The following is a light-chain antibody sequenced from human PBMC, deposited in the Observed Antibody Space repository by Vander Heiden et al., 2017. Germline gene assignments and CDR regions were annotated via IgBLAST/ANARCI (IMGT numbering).Light chain of an antibody. J-gene: IGLJ2*01. CDR2: DDS. CDR3: QVQASSSDHVV. V-gene: IGLV3-21*02. CDR1: NIGSKS. Sequence: SYVLTQPPSVSVAPGQTARITCGGNNIGSKSVHWYQQKPGQAPVLVVDDDSDRPSGIPERFACSNSGTKATPTITRVEAGDEADDDCQVQASSSDHVVFGGGTKLTVL.